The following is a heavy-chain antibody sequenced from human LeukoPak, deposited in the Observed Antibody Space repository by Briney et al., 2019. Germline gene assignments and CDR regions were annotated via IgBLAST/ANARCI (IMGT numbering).Heavy chain of an antibody. Sequence: ASVTVSCKASGYTFTSYYMHWVRQAPGQGLEWMGIINPSGGSTSYAQKFQGRVTMTRDTSTSTVYMELSSLRSEDTAVYYCARDHGGYCSGGSCYYYYYGMDVWGQGTTVTVSS. CDR3: ARDHGGYCSGGSCYYYYYGMDV. CDR1: GYTFTSYY. CDR2: INPSGGST. J-gene: IGHJ6*02. D-gene: IGHD2-15*01. V-gene: IGHV1-46*01.